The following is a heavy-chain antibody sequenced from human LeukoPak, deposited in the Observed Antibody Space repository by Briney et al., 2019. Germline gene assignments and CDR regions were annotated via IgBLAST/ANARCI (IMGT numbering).Heavy chain of an antibody. J-gene: IGHJ3*02. CDR2: ISYEGSNK. V-gene: IGHV3-30*18. CDR3: AKDRSEGTAFDWFLVDAFDI. D-gene: IGHD3-9*01. CDR1: GFTFSSYG. Sequence: GGSLRLSCAASGFTFSSYGMHGVRQAPGKGLEWVAVISYEGSNKYYADSVKGRFTISRDNSKNTLYLQMNSLRAEDTAVYYCAKDRSEGTAFDWFLVDAFDIWGQGTMVTVSS.